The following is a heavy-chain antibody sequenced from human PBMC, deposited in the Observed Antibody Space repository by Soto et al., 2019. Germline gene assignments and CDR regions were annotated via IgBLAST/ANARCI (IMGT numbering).Heavy chain of an antibody. J-gene: IGHJ4*02. V-gene: IGHV4-61*01. D-gene: IGHD6-13*01. CDR3: ARDLGSSPSFDY. CDR1: GGSVSSGSYY. Sequence: SETLSLTCTVSGGSVSSGSYYWSWIRQPPGKGLEWIGYIYYSGSTNYNPSLKSRVTISVDTSKNQFSLKLSSVTAADTAVYYCARDLGSSPSFDYWGQGTLVTVSS. CDR2: IYYSGST.